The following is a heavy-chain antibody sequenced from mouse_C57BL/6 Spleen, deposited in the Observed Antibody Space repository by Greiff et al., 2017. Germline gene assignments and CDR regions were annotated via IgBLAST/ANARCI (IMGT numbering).Heavy chain of an antibody. J-gene: IGHJ2*01. CDR2: INPGSGGT. CDR3: ARRDHYFDY. CDR1: GYAFTNYL. D-gene: IGHD3-3*01. Sequence: QVQLQQSGAELVRPGTSVKVSCKASGYAFTNYLIEWVKQRPGQGLEGIGVINPGSGGTNYNEKFKGKATLTADKSSSTAYMHLSILTSEDSAVYFCARRDHYFDYWGQGTTLTVSS. V-gene: IGHV1-54*01.